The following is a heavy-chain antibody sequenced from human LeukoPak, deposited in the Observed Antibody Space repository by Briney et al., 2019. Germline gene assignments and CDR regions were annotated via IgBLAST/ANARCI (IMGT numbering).Heavy chain of an antibody. J-gene: IGHJ5*02. Sequence: PSETLSLTCAVYGGSFSGYYWSWIRQPPGKGLEWIGEINHSGSTNYNPSLKSRVTISVDTSKNQFSLKLSSVTAADTAVYYCAGQDIVVVPAAPKSNWFDPWGQGTLVTVSS. D-gene: IGHD2-2*01. V-gene: IGHV4-34*01. CDR2: INHSGST. CDR1: GGSFSGYY. CDR3: AGQDIVVVPAAPKSNWFDP.